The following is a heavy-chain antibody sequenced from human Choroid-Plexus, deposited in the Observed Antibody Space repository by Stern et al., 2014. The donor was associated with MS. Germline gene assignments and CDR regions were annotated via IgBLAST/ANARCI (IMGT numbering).Heavy chain of an antibody. D-gene: IGHD2/OR15-2a*01. V-gene: IGHV3-30*03. CDR2: ISYDGSK. CDR3: XXXRXYLTFFFDF. J-gene: IGHJ4*02. Sequence: QVXLVESGGGVVQPGXPXRLSCAXSGFSFSSFGMHWVRQAPGKGLEWVALISYDGSKDYADSVKGRFAISRDNSKNTLYLQMNSLXXXXXXXXXXXXXRXYLTFFFDFWGQGSLVTVSS. CDR1: GFSFSSFG.